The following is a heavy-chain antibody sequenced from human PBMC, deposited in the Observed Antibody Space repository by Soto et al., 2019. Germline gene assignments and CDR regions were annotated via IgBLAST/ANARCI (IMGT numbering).Heavy chain of an antibody. Sequence: GGSLRLSCAASGFTFSSYWVSWVRQAPGKGLEWVANIKQDGSEKYYVDSVKGRFTISRDNAKNSLYLQMNSLRAEDTAVYYCATYSYCGGDCYAQPFDYWGQGTLVTVSS. CDR1: GFTFSSYW. J-gene: IGHJ4*02. CDR3: ATYSYCGGDCYAQPFDY. D-gene: IGHD2-21*02. V-gene: IGHV3-7*05. CDR2: IKQDGSEK.